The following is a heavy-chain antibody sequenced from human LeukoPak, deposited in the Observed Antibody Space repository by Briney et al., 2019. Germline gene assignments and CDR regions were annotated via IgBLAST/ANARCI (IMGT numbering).Heavy chain of an antibody. CDR1: NYTFTDYG. V-gene: IGHV1-2*02. CDR3: ARGRMIVDPDAFDI. CDR2: INPNSGGT. J-gene: IGHJ3*02. Sequence: ASVRVSCKASNYTFTDYGINWVRQAPGQGLEWMGWINPNSGGTNYAQKFQGRVTMTRDTSISTAYMELSRLRSDDTAVYYCARGRMIVDPDAFDIWGQGTMVTVSS. D-gene: IGHD3-22*01.